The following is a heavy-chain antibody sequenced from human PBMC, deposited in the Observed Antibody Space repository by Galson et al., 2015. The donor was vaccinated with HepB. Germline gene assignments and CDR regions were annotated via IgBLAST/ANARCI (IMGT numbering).Heavy chain of an antibody. CDR2: IGSSGSTI. Sequence: SLRLSCAAFGFTFKDFYMTWIRQAPGKGLEWVAYIGSSGSTIHYSDSVKGRFTISRGNAKKLLYLQINSLRAEDTAVYYCARDQIYSEYPPYYYYYLDVWGKGTTVTGSS. D-gene: IGHD4-11*01. CDR1: GFTFKDFY. CDR3: ARDQIYSEYPPYYYYYLDV. J-gene: IGHJ6*03. V-gene: IGHV3-11*01.